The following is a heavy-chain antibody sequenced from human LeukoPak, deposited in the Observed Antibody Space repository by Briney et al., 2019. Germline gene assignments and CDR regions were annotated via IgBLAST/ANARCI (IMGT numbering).Heavy chain of an antibody. CDR3: ARYPDYGDYKRWFDP. CDR2: ISVDGSNK. CDR1: GFTFSIYA. D-gene: IGHD4-17*01. Sequence: GGSLRLSCAASGFTFSIYAMHWVRQAPGKGLEWVAVISVDGSNKYYADSVKGRFTISRDNSKNTLYMQMNSLRGEDTAVYYCARYPDYGDYKRWFDPWGQGTLVTVSS. J-gene: IGHJ5*02. V-gene: IGHV3-30*04.